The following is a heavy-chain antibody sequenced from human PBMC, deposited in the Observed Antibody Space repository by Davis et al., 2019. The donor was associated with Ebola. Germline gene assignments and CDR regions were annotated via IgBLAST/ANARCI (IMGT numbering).Heavy chain of an antibody. CDR3: ARVRTIDDYYYYYMDV. V-gene: IGHV3-21*01. CDR1: GFTFSSYS. CDR2: ISSRSTYI. Sequence: GESLKISCAASGFTFSSYSINWVRQAPGKGLEWVSSISSRSTYIYYTDSVKGRFTISRDNAKNSLYLQMNSLRAEDTAVYYCARVRTIDDYYYYYMDVWGKGTTVTVSS. D-gene: IGHD5-24*01. J-gene: IGHJ6*03.